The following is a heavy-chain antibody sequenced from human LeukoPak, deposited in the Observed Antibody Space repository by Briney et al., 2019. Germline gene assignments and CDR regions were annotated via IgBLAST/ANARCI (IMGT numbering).Heavy chain of an antibody. Sequence: PGGSLRLSCAASGFTFSNYVMSWVRQAPGKGLEWVSDISGSGGNTHYADSVKGRFTISRENSQNTLYLQMNSLRAEDTAVYYCAREKYGRVFDFWGQGTLVTVSS. V-gene: IGHV3-23*01. D-gene: IGHD3-10*01. CDR2: ISGSGGNT. CDR3: AREKYGRVFDF. CDR1: GFTFSNYV. J-gene: IGHJ4*02.